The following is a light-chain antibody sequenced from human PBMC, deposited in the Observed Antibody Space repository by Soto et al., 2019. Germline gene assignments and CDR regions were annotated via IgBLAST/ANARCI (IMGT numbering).Light chain of an antibody. CDR3: NSYAGSNNWV. CDR1: SSDVGGYNY. V-gene: IGLV2-8*01. CDR2: EVS. J-gene: IGLJ3*02. Sequence: QSALTQPASVSWSPGQSITISCTGTSSDVGGYNYVSWYQQHPGKAPKLMIYEVSKRPSGVPDRFSGSKSGNTASLTVSGLQAEDEADYYCNSYAGSNNWVFGGGNKLTVL.